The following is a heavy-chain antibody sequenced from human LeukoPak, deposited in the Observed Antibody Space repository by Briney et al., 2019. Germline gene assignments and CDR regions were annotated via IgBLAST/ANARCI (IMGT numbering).Heavy chain of an antibody. D-gene: IGHD4-23*01. CDR1: GGSFSSYA. V-gene: IGHV1-69*13. CDR3: ARGWLAETTVVTPYNY. J-gene: IGHJ4*02. Sequence: SVKVSCKASGGSFSSYAIDWVRQAPGQGLEWMGGIIPIFGTANYAQKFQDRVTITAVESMSTVYMELSSLRSEDTAVYYCARGWLAETTVVTPYNYWGQGTLVTVSS. CDR2: IIPIFGTA.